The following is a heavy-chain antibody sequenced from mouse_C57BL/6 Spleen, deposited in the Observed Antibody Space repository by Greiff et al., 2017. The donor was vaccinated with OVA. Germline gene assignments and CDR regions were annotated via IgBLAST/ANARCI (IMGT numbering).Heavy chain of an antibody. J-gene: IGHJ3*01. D-gene: IGHD1-1*01. CDR3: ARRGYYGSSSAWFAY. CDR1: GYTFTSYW. Sequence: VQLQQPGTELVKPGASVKLSCKASGYTFTSYWMHWVKQRPGQGLEWIGNINPSNGGTNYNEKFKSKATLTVDKSSSTSYMQLSILTSDDSAVYYCARRGYYGSSSAWFAYWGQGTLVTVSA. V-gene: IGHV1-53*01. CDR2: INPSNGGT.